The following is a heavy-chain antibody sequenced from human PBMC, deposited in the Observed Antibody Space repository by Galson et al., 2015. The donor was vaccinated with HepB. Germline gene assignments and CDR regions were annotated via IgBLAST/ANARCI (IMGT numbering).Heavy chain of an antibody. D-gene: IGHD6-13*01. Sequence: SVKVSCKVSGYTLTELSMHWVRQAPGKGLEWMGGFDPEDGETIYAQKFQGRVTMTEDTSTDTAYMELSSLRSEDTAVYYCATGGRGTIRGIYSSSIDYWGQGTLVTVSS. CDR2: FDPEDGET. V-gene: IGHV1-24*01. CDR1: GYTLTELS. J-gene: IGHJ4*02. CDR3: ATGGRGTIRGIYSSSIDY.